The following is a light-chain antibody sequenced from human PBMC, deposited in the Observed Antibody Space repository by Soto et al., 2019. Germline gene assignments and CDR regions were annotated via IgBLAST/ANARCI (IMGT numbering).Light chain of an antibody. CDR1: QSVSSSY. V-gene: IGKV3-20*01. CDR2: GAS. CDR3: HQYDSSPLT. Sequence: EIVLTQSPGTLSLSPGERATLSCRASQSVSSSYLAWYQQKPGQAPRLLIYGASSRATDIPDRFSGSGSGTDFPLTISRLEPEDFAVYYCHQYDSSPLTFGGGTKVEIK. J-gene: IGKJ4*01.